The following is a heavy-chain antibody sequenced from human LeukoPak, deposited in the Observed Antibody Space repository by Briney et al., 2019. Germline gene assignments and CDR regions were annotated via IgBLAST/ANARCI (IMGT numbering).Heavy chain of an antibody. CDR1: GFTFSNYG. D-gene: IGHD5-12*01. CDR3: ARGGLRLFDY. Sequence: PGRSLRLSCAASGFTFSNYGMHWVRQAPGKGLEWVAVIWYDGSNKYYADSVKGRFTISRDNSKNTLYLQMSSLRAEDPAVYYCARGGLRLFDYWGQGTLVTVSS. J-gene: IGHJ4*02. V-gene: IGHV3-33*01. CDR2: IWYDGSNK.